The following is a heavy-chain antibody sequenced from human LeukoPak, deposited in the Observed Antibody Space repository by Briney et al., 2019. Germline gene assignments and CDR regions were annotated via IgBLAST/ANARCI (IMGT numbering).Heavy chain of an antibody. CDR3: TREARAGNWFDP. D-gene: IGHD5-12*01. CDR2: INPDSGDT. Sequence: ASVKVSCKASGYTFTGYYMHWVRQAPGQGLEWMGWINPDSGDTKYQGRVTMTRDTSINTLYMELSRLTYDDTAIFYCTREARAGNWFDPWGQGTLITVSS. V-gene: IGHV1-2*02. CDR1: GYTFTGYY. J-gene: IGHJ5*02.